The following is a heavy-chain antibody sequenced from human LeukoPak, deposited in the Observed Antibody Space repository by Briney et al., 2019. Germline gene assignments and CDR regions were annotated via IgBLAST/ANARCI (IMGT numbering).Heavy chain of an antibody. J-gene: IGHJ4*02. Sequence: GGSLRLSCAASGFTFSKAYMSWVRLAPGKGLEWVGRIKSKTDGGTTDYAAPMKGRFTISRDDSKDTLSLQMNNLKAEDTAVYYCTTSGAYWGQGTLVTVSA. V-gene: IGHV3-15*01. CDR2: IKSKTDGGTT. CDR1: GFTFSKAY. CDR3: TTSGAY. D-gene: IGHD3-10*01.